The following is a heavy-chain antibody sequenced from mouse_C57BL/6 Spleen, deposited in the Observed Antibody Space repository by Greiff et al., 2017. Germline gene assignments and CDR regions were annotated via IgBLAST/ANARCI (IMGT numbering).Heavy chain of an antibody. J-gene: IGHJ3*01. Sequence: QVQLQQPGTELVKPGASVKLSCKASGYTFTSYWMHWVKQRPGQGLEWIGNINPRNGGTNYNEKFKSKATLTVDKSSSTAYMQLSSLTSVDSAVYYCARGELRGTWFAYWGQGTLVTVSA. V-gene: IGHV1-53*01. CDR2: INPRNGGT. CDR3: ARGELRGTWFAY. CDR1: GYTFTSYW. D-gene: IGHD1-3*01.